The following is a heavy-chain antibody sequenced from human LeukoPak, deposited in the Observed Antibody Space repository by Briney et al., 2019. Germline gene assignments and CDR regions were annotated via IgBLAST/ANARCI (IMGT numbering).Heavy chain of an antibody. CDR2: IDRRNSPI. CDR1: GDSITSYW. J-gene: IGHJ6*02. D-gene: IGHD2-8*01. V-gene: IGHV5-10-1*01. CDR3: ARCNAMDYAMAV. Sequence: GESLKISCQKSGDSITSYWITWVRQMPGKGLEWMGTIDRRNSPITYSPSFRGHVTISAGNSFNTVYLQWSSLKASDTAIYYCARCNAMDYAMAVWGQGTTVIVSS.